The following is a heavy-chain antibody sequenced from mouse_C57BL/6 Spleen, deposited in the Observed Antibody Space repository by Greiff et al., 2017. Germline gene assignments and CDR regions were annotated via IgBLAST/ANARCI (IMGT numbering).Heavy chain of an antibody. D-gene: IGHD1-1*01. Sequence: VQLQQSGPVLVKPGASVKMSCKASGYTFTDYYMNWVKQSHGKSLEWIGVINPYNGGTSYNQKFKGKATLTVDKSSSTAYMELNSLTSEYSAVYYCARTLLYYYGSSSYFDYWGQGTTLTVSS. CDR2: INPYNGGT. CDR1: GYTFTDYY. CDR3: ARTLLYYYGSSSYFDY. J-gene: IGHJ2*01. V-gene: IGHV1-19*01.